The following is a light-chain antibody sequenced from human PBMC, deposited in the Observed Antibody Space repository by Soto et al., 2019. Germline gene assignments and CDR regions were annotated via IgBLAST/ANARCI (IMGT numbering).Light chain of an antibody. CDR3: SSYRSGSVVL. Sequence: QSALTQPASVSGSPGQSVTISCTGTSSDVGGYNYVSWYQQHPGKAPKLVIYGVNYRTSGVSARFSGSKFQNTASLTISGLQAEDEADYYCSSYRSGSVVLFGGGTKLTVL. V-gene: IGLV2-14*01. J-gene: IGLJ3*02. CDR1: SSDVGGYNY. CDR2: GVN.